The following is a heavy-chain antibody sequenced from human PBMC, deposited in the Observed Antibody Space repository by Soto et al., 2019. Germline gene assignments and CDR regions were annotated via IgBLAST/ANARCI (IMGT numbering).Heavy chain of an antibody. CDR2: ISSSSSAI. Sequence: PGGSLRLSCAASGFTFSSYSMNWVRQAPGKGLEWISFISSSSSAIYYADSVKGRFTISRDNAQDSLYLQMNSLRDEDTAVYYCATSLTGEMATTNIPDFDYWGQGTLVTVSS. CDR3: ATSLTGEMATTNIPDFDY. V-gene: IGHV3-48*02. J-gene: IGHJ4*02. CDR1: GFTFSSYS. D-gene: IGHD3-10*01.